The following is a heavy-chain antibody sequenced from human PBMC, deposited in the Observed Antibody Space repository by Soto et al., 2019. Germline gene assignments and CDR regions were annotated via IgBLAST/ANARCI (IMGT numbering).Heavy chain of an antibody. J-gene: IGHJ4*02. V-gene: IGHV1-69*06. CDR1: GGTFSSYA. CDR3: ARPPNYYDSSGYYGY. Sequence: SVEVSCKASGGTFSSYAISWVRQAPGQGLEWMGGIIPIFGTANYAQKFQGRVTITADKSTSTAYMELSSLRSEDTAVYYCARPPNYYDSSGYYGYWGQGTLVIVSS. D-gene: IGHD3-22*01. CDR2: IIPIFGTA.